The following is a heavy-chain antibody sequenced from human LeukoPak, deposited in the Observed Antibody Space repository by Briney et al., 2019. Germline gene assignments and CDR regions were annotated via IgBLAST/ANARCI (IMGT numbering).Heavy chain of an antibody. CDR2: IWYDGSNK. CDR1: GFTFSSYG. Sequence: PGGSLRLSCAASGFTFSSYGMHWVRQAPGKGLEWVAVIWYDGSNKYYADSVKGRFTISGDNSKNTLYLQMNSLRAEDTAVYYCAKDRQQLVYYMDVWGKGTTVTVSS. D-gene: IGHD6-13*01. V-gene: IGHV3-33*06. CDR3: AKDRQQLVYYMDV. J-gene: IGHJ6*03.